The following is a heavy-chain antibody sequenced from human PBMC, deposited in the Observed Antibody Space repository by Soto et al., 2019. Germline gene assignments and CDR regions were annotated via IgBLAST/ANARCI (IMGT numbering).Heavy chain of an antibody. Sequence: GGSLQISCKGSGYSFTSYWIGWVRQMPGKGLEWMGIIYPGDSDTRYSPSFQGQVTISADKSISTAYLQWSSLKASDTAMYYCAISYDSSGYYFGYWGQGTLVTVSS. J-gene: IGHJ4*02. D-gene: IGHD3-22*01. V-gene: IGHV5-51*01. CDR3: AISYDSSGYYFGY. CDR2: IYPGDSDT. CDR1: GYSFTSYW.